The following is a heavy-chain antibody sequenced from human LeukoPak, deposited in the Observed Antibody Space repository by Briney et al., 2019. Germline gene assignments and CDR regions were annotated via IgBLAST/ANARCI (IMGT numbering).Heavy chain of an antibody. CDR1: GFTFSSYA. J-gene: IGHJ5*02. D-gene: IGHD5-18*01. CDR2: ISGSGGST. V-gene: IGHV3-23*01. Sequence: GGSLRLSCAASGFTFSSYAMSWVRQAPGKGLEWVSAISGSGGSTYYADSVKGRFTISRDNSKNTLYLQMNSLRAEDTAVYYCAKGSFWIQTRGGFDPWGQGTLVTVSS. CDR3: AKGSFWIQTRGGFDP.